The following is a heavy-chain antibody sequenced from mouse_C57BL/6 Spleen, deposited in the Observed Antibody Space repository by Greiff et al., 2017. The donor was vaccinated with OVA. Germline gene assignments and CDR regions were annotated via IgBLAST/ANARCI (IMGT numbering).Heavy chain of an antibody. Sequence: VKLQESGAELVKPGASVKISCKASGYAFSSYWMNWVKQRPGKGLEWIGQIYPGDGDTNYNGKFKGKATLTADKSSSTAYMQLSSLTSEDSAVYFCARSLYEGYFDVWGTGTTVTVSS. CDR1: GYAFSSYW. J-gene: IGHJ1*03. CDR3: ARSLYEGYFDV. CDR2: IYPGDGDT. D-gene: IGHD1-1*01. V-gene: IGHV1-80*01.